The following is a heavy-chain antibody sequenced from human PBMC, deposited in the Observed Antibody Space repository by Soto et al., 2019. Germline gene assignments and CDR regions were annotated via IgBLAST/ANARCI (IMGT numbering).Heavy chain of an antibody. J-gene: IGHJ4*02. Sequence: AGGSLRLSCAASGFTFSDYYMSWIRQAPGKGLEWVSHISSSGRSIYYADSVKGRFTVSRDNAKNSLYLQMNSLGAEDTAVYYCARDNYGILIGLFDYWGQGTLVTVSS. CDR1: GFTFSDYY. V-gene: IGHV3-11*01. CDR3: ARDNYGILIGLFDY. D-gene: IGHD3-9*01. CDR2: ISSSGRSI.